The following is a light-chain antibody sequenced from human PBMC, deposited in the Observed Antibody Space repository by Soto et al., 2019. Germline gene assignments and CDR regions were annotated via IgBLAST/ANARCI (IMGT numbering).Light chain of an antibody. Sequence: EIVLTQSPCTLSLSPGERATLSCRASQDVSKHYLAWYQQKPGKAPGLLIYGAYNRASGIPDRFSGSGSGTDFTLTISRLEPDDFAVYYCQQYGSSRTFGQGTMVDI. CDR2: GAY. J-gene: IGKJ1*01. CDR1: QDVSKHY. CDR3: QQYGSSRT. V-gene: IGKV3-20*01.